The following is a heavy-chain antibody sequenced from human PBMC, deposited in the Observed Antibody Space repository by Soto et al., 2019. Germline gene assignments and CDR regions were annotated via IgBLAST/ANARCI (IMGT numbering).Heavy chain of an antibody. D-gene: IGHD3-16*01. CDR3: AKDMKQTPDDAFDI. J-gene: IGHJ3*02. V-gene: IGHV1-69*06. CDR2: IVPLFRTT. Sequence: ASVKVSCKTSGGTFSSYAIIWVRQAPGQGLEWMGGIVPLFRTTNYAQKFQGRVTITADTSTYTVYMELSGLRAEGTALYYCAKDMKQTPDDAFDIWGQGTMVTVSS. CDR1: GGTFSSYA.